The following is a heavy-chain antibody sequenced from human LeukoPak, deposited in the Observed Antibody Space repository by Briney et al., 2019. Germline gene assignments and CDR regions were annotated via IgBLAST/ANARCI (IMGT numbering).Heavy chain of an antibody. Sequence: GGSLRLSCAASGFTVSSNYMSWVRQAPGKGLEWVSVIYSGGSTYYADSVKGRFTISRDNSKNTLYLQMNSLRAEDTAVYYCARIEAAASRVYYFDYWGQGTLVTVSS. D-gene: IGHD6-13*01. V-gene: IGHV3-66*01. CDR3: ARIEAAASRVYYFDY. CDR2: IYSGGST. J-gene: IGHJ4*02. CDR1: GFTVSSNY.